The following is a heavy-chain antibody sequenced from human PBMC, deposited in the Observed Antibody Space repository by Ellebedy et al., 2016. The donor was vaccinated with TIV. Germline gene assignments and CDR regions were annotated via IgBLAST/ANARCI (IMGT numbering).Heavy chain of an antibody. CDR2: IIPILGIA. D-gene: IGHD3-22*01. CDR3: ARGRRDDKGYYYMDV. CDR1: GGTFSSYA. V-gene: IGHV1-69*04. Sequence: SVKVSXXASGGTFSSYAISWVRQAPGQGLEWMGRIIPILGIANYAQKFQGRVTITTDESTSTAYMELSSLRSEDTAVYYCARGRRDDKGYYYMDVWGKGTTVTVSS. J-gene: IGHJ6*03.